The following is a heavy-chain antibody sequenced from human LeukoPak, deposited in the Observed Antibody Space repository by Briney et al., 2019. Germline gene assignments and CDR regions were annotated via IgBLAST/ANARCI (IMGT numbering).Heavy chain of an antibody. J-gene: IGHJ4*02. CDR2: IYYSGST. D-gene: IGHD2-21*02. CDR1: GGSVSSGSYY. CDR3: ARGCGGDCYLPDY. Sequence: SETLSLTCTASGGSVSSGSYYWSWIRQPPGKGLEWIGYIYYSGSTNYNPSLKSRVTISVDTSKNQFSLKLSSVTAADTAVYYCARGCGGDCYLPDYWGQGTLVTVSS. V-gene: IGHV4-61*01.